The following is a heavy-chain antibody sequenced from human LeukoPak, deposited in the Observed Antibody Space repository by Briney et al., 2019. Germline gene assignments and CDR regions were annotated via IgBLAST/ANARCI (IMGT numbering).Heavy chain of an antibody. CDR3: ARGSYIYGYVFDY. V-gene: IGHV3-7*01. CDR2: IKQDGSEK. CDR1: GFTFTNYP. Sequence: QAGGSLRLSCAASGFTFTNYPVHWVRQAPGKGLEWVANIKQDGSEKYYVDSVKGRFTISRDNAKNSLYLQMNSLRAEDTAVYYCARGSYIYGYVFDYWGQGTLVTVSS. J-gene: IGHJ4*02. D-gene: IGHD5-18*01.